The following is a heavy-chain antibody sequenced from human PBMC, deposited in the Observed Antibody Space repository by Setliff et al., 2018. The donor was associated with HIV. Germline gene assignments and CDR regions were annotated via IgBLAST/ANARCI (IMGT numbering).Heavy chain of an antibody. D-gene: IGHD3-10*01. J-gene: IGHJ6*02. CDR1: GGSIKGGGYY. CDR3: ARARYIVIRGDAGMDV. V-gene: IGHV4-61*02. CDR2: IYTSGLT. Sequence: PSETLSLTCTVSGGSIKGGGYYWVWIRQPALKGLEWIGRIYTSGLTNYNPSLKSRVTISVDTSKNQVSLKLSSVTASDTAVYYCARARYIVIRGDAGMDVWGPGTTVTVSS.